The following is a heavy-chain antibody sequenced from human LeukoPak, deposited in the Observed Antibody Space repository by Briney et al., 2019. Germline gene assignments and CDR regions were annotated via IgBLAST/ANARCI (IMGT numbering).Heavy chain of an antibody. CDR1: GGSISSGGYS. Sequence: SETLSLTCAVSGGSISSGGYSWSWIRQPPGKGLEWIGYIYPSGSTYYNPSLKSRVTISVDRSKNQFSLKLSSVTAADTAVYYCARAPDCSSTSCYFDYWGQGTLVTVSS. D-gene: IGHD2-2*01. V-gene: IGHV4-30-2*01. CDR3: ARAPDCSSTSCYFDY. CDR2: IYPSGST. J-gene: IGHJ4*02.